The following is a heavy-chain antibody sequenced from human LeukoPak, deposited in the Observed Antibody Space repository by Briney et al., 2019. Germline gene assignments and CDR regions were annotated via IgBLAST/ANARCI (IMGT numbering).Heavy chain of an antibody. CDR2: ISAYHGNT. D-gene: IGHD3-10*01. Sequence: ASVTVSCKASIYIFSNYGVNWVRQAPGQGLEWMGWISAYHGNTNYAQKFQARVTMTTDASTNTAHLEVRGLRFDDTAVYYCARGFGEAPHYYNYYYMDVWGRGTTVIVSS. CDR3: ARGFGEAPHYYNYYYMDV. CDR1: IYIFSNYG. J-gene: IGHJ6*03. V-gene: IGHV1-18*01.